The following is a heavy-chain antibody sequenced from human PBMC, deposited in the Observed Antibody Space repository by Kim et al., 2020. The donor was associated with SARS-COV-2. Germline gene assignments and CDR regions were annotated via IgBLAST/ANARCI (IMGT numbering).Heavy chain of an antibody. CDR1: GYTFTSYA. Sequence: ASVKVSCKATGYTFTSYAMNWVRQAPGQGLEWMVWINTNTGNPTYAQGFTGRFVFSLDTSVSTPYLQNSSLKAEDTAVYYCASVPLDTAMIPDAFDIWGQGTMVPVSS. CDR3: ASVPLDTAMIPDAFDI. CDR2: INTNTGNP. D-gene: IGHD5-18*01. J-gene: IGHJ3*02. V-gene: IGHV7-4-1*02.